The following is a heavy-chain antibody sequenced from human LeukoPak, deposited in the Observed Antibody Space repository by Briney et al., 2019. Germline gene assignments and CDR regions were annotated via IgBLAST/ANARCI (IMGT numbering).Heavy chain of an antibody. V-gene: IGHV3-23*01. J-gene: IGHJ5*02. CDR2: VHGRN. Sequence: PGGSLRLSCAASGFIFRNYGMSWVRQAPGKGLEWVSTVHGRNYYADSVKGRFIISRDDSRSTLYLQMDNLRVEDTAVYYCAKDQPGDGYNSTWGRGTLVTVSS. CDR3: AKDQPGDGYNST. D-gene: IGHD5-24*01. CDR1: GFIFRNYG.